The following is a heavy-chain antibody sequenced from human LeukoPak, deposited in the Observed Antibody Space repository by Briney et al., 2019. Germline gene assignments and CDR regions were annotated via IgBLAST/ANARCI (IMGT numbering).Heavy chain of an antibody. D-gene: IGHD6-19*01. Sequence: GGSLRLSCAASGFTFDDYAMHWVRQAPGKGLEWVSGISWNSGSIGYADSVKGRFTISRDNAKNSLYLQMNSLRAEDTALYYCAEGRYSGWYQGEFDYWGQGTLVTVSS. CDR3: AEGRYSGWYQGEFDY. CDR2: ISWNSGSI. J-gene: IGHJ4*02. V-gene: IGHV3-9*01. CDR1: GFTFDDYA.